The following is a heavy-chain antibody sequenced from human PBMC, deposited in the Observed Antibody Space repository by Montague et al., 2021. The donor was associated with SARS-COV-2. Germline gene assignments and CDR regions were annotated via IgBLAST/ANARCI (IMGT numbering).Heavy chain of an antibody. J-gene: IGHJ4*02. CDR1: AGSINNYY. CDR2: IYPSGDT. D-gene: IGHD3-10*01. Sequence: SETLSLTCTVSAGSINNYYWSWIRQSAGKGLEWIRRIYPSGDTNYNPSLKSRVTVSVDTSKSQFSLNLNSLTVADTAVYYCASSYGSGYYGFDYWGQGIPVTASS. CDR3: ASSYGSGYYGFDY. V-gene: IGHV4-4*07.